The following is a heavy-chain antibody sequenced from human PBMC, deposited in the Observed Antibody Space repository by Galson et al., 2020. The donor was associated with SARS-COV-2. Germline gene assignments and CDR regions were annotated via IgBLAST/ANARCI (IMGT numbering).Heavy chain of an antibody. CDR2: INHSGTT. Sequence: ETSETLSLTCTVYGGSFSGYYWSWLRQPPGKGLEWIGEINHSGTTNYNPYLTRRVTISVDTSKNQFSLKLSSVTAADTAVYYCARFTTYYYDSSGYDGDAFDIWGQGTMGIVSS. V-gene: IGHV4-34*01. D-gene: IGHD3-22*01. J-gene: IGHJ3*02. CDR3: ARFTTYYYDSSGYDGDAFDI. CDR1: GGSFSGYY.